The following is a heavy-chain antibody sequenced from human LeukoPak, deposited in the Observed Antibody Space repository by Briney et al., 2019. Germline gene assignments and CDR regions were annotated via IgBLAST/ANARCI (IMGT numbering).Heavy chain of an antibody. Sequence: GGSLRLSCAASGFTFSSYAMSWVRQAPGKGLEWVSAISGSGGSTYYADSVKGRFTISRDNAKNSLHLQLNSLRAEDTAVYYCARDRDYDILTGSYFDYWGQGTLVTVSS. CDR3: ARDRDYDILTGSYFDY. J-gene: IGHJ4*02. CDR2: ISGSGGST. CDR1: GFTFSSYA. D-gene: IGHD3-9*01. V-gene: IGHV3-23*01.